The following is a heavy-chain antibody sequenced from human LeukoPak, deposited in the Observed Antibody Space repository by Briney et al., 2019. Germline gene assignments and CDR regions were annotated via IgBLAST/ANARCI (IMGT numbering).Heavy chain of an antibody. CDR3: ARGVGSSSSPYNWFDP. CDR1: GGTFSSYA. V-gene: IGHV1-69*13. J-gene: IGHJ5*02. Sequence: SVKVSCKASGGTFSSYAISWVRQVPGQGLEWMGGIIPIFGTANYAQKFQGRVTITADESTSTAYMELSSLRSEDTAVYYCARGVGSSSSPYNWFDPWGQGTLVTVSS. D-gene: IGHD6-6*01. CDR2: IIPIFGTA.